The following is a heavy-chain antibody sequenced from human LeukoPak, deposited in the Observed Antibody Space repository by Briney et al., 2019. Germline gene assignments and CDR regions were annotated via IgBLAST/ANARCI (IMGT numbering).Heavy chain of an antibody. J-gene: IGHJ4*02. V-gene: IGHV5-51*01. D-gene: IGHD2-2*01. CDR3: ARHGLEYQSLIFY. CDR2: IYPGDSDT. Sequence: PGESLKISCKASGYSFTSYWIGWVRQMPGKGLEWMGIIYPGDSDTRYSPSFQGQVTISADKSISTAYLQWSSLKASDTAMYYCARHGLEYQSLIFYWGQGTLVTVSS. CDR1: GYSFTSYW.